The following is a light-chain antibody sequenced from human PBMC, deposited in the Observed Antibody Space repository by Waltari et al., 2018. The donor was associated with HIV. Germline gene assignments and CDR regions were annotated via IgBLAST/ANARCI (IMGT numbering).Light chain of an antibody. V-gene: IGKV1-9*01. Sequence: DIQLTQSPSFLSASVGDRVTITCRASQGISSYLAWYQQNPGEAPKLLIYAASTLQSGVPSRFSGSGSGTEFTLTISSLQPEDFATYYCQQLNSYPRTFGQGTKVEVK. J-gene: IGKJ1*01. CDR3: QQLNSYPRT. CDR2: AAS. CDR1: QGISSY.